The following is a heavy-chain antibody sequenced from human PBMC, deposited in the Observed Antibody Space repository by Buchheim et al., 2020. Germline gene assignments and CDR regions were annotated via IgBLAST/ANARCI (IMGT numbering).Heavy chain of an antibody. Sequence: EVQLVESGGGLVRPGGSLRLSCAASGFIFSAYEMNWVRQAPGKGLEWVSYFGSSGSTIHYADSAKGRFTLSRDNAKNSLYLQMNSLRAEDTAVYYCARAIIAASFDYWGQGTL. V-gene: IGHV3-48*03. CDR3: ARAIIAASFDY. CDR2: FGSSGSTI. J-gene: IGHJ4*02. CDR1: GFIFSAYE. D-gene: IGHD6-25*01.